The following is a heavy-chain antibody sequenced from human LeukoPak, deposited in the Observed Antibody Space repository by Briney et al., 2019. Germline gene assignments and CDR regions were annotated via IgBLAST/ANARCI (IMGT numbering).Heavy chain of an antibody. CDR3: ARSGSYSFWFDP. CDR2: IYYSGIT. CDR1: GGSISSSSYY. Sequence: PSETLSLTCTVSGGSISSSSYYWGWIRQPPGKGLEWIGSIYYSGITYYNPSLKSRVTMSVDTSKNQFSLKLSSVTAADTAVYYCARSGSYSFWFDPWGQGTLVTVSS. V-gene: IGHV4-39*01. D-gene: IGHD1-26*01. J-gene: IGHJ5*02.